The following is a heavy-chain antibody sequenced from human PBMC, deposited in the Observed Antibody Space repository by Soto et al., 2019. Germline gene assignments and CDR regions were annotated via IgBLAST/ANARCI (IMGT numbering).Heavy chain of an antibody. CDR2: IIPMFGSA. D-gene: IGHD3-3*01. J-gene: IGHJ4*02. CDR1: GGTFSSYA. Sequence: QVQLVQSGAEVKKPGSSVKVSCKASGGTFSSYAITWVRQAPGQGLEWMGGIIPMFGSANYAQKFQGRVTITADESTNTAYLELSILRSEATAVYYFAQDGYQGANSDYTASSPNDYGGQGTLVTVSS. V-gene: IGHV1-69*12. CDR3: AQDGYQGANSDYTASSPNDY.